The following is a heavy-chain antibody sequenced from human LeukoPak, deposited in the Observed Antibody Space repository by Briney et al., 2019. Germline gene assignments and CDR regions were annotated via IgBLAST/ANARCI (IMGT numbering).Heavy chain of an antibody. D-gene: IGHD3-22*01. CDR3: AKERPYYYDSSGYYSDAFDI. V-gene: IGHV3-23*01. CDR1: GFTFSSYA. CDR2: ISGSGGST. Sequence: GGSLRLSCAASGFTFSSYAISWFRQAPGKGLEWVSAISGSGGSTYYADSVKGRFTISRDNSKNTLYLQMNSLRAEDTAVYYCAKERPYYYDSSGYYSDAFDIWGQGTMVTVSS. J-gene: IGHJ3*02.